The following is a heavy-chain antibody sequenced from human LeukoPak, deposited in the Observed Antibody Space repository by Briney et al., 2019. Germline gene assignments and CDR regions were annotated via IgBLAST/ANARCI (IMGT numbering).Heavy chain of an antibody. CDR1: GYTFTGDY. V-gene: IGHV1-2*02. CDR2: INPNSGGT. Sequence: GASVKVSCKXSGYTFTGDYMHWVRQAPGQGLEWMGRINPNSGGTNYSQKFQGRVTMTRDTSISTAYMELSRLRSDGTAVYYCARVGIAVASTRVDFDYWGQGTLVTVSS. D-gene: IGHD6-19*01. J-gene: IGHJ4*02. CDR3: ARVGIAVASTRVDFDY.